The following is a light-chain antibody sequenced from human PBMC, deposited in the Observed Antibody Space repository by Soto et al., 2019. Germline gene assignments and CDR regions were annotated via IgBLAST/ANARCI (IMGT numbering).Light chain of an antibody. CDR3: QNYNRAPWT. Sequence: DIQMTQSPSSLSASVGDRVIITCRASEDISNYLAWYQQKPGKVPKLLIYGASTLQSGVPSRFSGSGSGTDFTLTISSLQTGDVATYYCQNYNRAPWTFGQGTKVESK. CDR1: EDISNY. CDR2: GAS. V-gene: IGKV1-27*01. J-gene: IGKJ1*01.